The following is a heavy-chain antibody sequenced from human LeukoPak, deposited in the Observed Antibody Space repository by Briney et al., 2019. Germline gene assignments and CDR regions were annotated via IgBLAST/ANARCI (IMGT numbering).Heavy chain of an antibody. D-gene: IGHD6-19*01. CDR3: AKREAVTVTAEWDYLDF. CDR2: ISYDGTRQ. CDR1: GFIIKDYG. Sequence: GRSLRLSCTASGFIIKDYGVHWVRQAPGKGLEWVAVISYDGTRQFYADSVKGRFTISRDNSNNTMFLEMNNLRLEDTAVYYCAKREAVTVTAEWDYLDFWGQGTLVTVSS. V-gene: IGHV3-30*18. J-gene: IGHJ4*02.